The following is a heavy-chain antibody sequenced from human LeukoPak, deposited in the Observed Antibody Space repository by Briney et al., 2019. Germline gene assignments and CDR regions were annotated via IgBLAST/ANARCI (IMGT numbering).Heavy chain of an antibody. Sequence: SETLSLTCTVSGGSISSGSYYWSWIRQPAGKGLEWIGRIYTSGSTNYNPSLKSRVTISVDTSKNQFSLKLSSVTAADTAVYYCARRGYCSSTSCYYFDYWGQGTLVTVSS. D-gene: IGHD2-2*01. CDR1: GGSISSGSYY. CDR3: ARRGYCSSTSCYYFDY. J-gene: IGHJ4*02. V-gene: IGHV4-61*02. CDR2: IYTSGST.